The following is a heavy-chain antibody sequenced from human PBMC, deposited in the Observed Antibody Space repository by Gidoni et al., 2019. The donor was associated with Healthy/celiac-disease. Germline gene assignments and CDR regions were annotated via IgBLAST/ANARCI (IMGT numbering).Heavy chain of an antibody. Sequence: QVQLVQSGAEVKKPGASVKVSCKASGYTFPSYYMHWVLQAPGQGLEWMGIINPSGGSTSYAQKFQGRVTMTRDTSTSTVYMELSSLRSEDTAVYYCARESDYYGSGSSFDYWGQGTLVTVSS. V-gene: IGHV1-46*01. CDR3: ARESDYYGSGSSFDY. J-gene: IGHJ4*02. D-gene: IGHD3-10*01. CDR1: GYTFPSYY. CDR2: INPSGGST.